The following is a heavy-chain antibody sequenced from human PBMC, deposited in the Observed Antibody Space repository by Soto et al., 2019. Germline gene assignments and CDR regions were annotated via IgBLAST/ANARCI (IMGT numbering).Heavy chain of an antibody. V-gene: IGHV4-31*03. J-gene: IGHJ3*02. CDR3: ARGEVYYYDSSGYYRANDAFDI. CDR1: GGSISSGGYY. Sequence: SETLSLTCTVSGGSISSGGYYWSWIRQHPGKGLESIGYIYYSGSTYYNPSLKSRVTISVDTSKNQFSLKLSSVTAADTAVYYCARGEVYYYDSSGYYRANDAFDIWGQGTMVTVSS. CDR2: IYYSGST. D-gene: IGHD3-22*01.